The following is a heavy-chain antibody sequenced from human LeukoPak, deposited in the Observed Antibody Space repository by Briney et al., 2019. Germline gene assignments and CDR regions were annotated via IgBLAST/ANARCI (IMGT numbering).Heavy chain of an antibody. CDR2: MNPNSGNT. J-gene: IGHJ3*02. CDR1: GYTFTSYD. Sequence: ASVKVSCKASGYTFTSYDINWVRQATGQGLEWMGWMNPNSGNTGYAQKFQGRVTMTRNTSISTAYMELSSLRSEDTAVYYCARGSSGWYQEYPFDIWGQGTMVTVSS. D-gene: IGHD6-19*01. V-gene: IGHV1-8*01. CDR3: ARGSSGWYQEYPFDI.